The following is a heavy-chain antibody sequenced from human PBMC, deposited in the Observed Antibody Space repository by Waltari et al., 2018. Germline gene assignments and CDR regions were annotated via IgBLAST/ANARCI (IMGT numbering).Heavy chain of an antibody. CDR3: ARRAWGSGWSY. V-gene: IGHV4-39*01. Sequence: QLQLQESGPGLVKPSETLSLTCTVSGRSISSSSNYYWGWIRQPPGKGLEWIGSIYYNGSTYYNPSLKSRVTISVDTSKNQFSLKLSSVTAADTVVYYCARRAWGSGWSYWGQGTLVAVSS. CDR2: IYYNGST. J-gene: IGHJ4*02. D-gene: IGHD6-19*01. CDR1: GRSISSSSNYY.